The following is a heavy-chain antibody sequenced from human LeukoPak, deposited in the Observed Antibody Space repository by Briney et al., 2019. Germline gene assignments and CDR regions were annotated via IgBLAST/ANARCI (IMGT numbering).Heavy chain of an antibody. D-gene: IGHD2-15*01. V-gene: IGHV4-61*01. J-gene: IGHJ4*02. CDR3: ARDSDLGYCSGGSCNYYFDY. Sequence: SKTPSLTCTVSGGSVSSGSYYWSWIRQPPGKGLEWIGYIYYSGSTNYNPSLKSRVTISVDTSKNQFSLKLSSVTAADTAVYYCARDSDLGYCSGGSCNYYFDYWGQGTLVTVSS. CDR1: GGSVSSGSYY. CDR2: IYYSGST.